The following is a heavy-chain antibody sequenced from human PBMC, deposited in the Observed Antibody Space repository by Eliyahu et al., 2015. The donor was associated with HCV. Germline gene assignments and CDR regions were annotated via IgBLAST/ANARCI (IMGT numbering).Heavy chain of an antibody. Sequence: EVQLLESGGGLVQPGGSLRLSCAASGFTFNNYAMTWVRQAPGQGLEWVSTVKGSGDDTYYAESVQGRFTISRDNSKNTVFLQMSILRAEDTAMYYCAKDSTGWDDAFEIWGQGTMVTVS. V-gene: IGHV3-23*01. D-gene: IGHD1-26*01. CDR1: GFTFNNYA. CDR2: VKGSGDDT. J-gene: IGHJ3*02. CDR3: AKDSTGWDDAFEI.